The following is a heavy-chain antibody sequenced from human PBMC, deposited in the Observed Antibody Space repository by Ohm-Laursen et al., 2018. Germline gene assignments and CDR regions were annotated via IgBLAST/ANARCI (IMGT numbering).Heavy chain of an antibody. CDR3: ARDRASSTEGYYFDY. CDR1: GDSINNYS. Sequence: TLSLTCIVSGDSINNYSWSWIRRPPGKGLEWIAYIYSSGSTNSNPSLKSRVTISIDTSRNQFSLKLSSVTAADTAVYYCARDRASSTEGYYFDYWGQGTLVTVSS. CDR2: IYSSGST. V-gene: IGHV4-59*01. J-gene: IGHJ4*02. D-gene: IGHD1-1*01.